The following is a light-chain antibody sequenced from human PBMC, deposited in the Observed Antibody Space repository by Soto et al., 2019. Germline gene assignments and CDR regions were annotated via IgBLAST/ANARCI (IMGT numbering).Light chain of an antibody. CDR3: QQYGGSPLYT. Sequence: EIVLTQSPGTLSLSPGDRATLSCRASQSVSSSDLAWYQQKPGQAPRLLIYGASTRATGIPDRFSGSGSGTDFTLTISRLEPEDFAVYYCQQYGGSPLYTIGQGTKLEIK. CDR2: GAS. V-gene: IGKV3-20*01. CDR1: QSVSSSD. J-gene: IGKJ2*01.